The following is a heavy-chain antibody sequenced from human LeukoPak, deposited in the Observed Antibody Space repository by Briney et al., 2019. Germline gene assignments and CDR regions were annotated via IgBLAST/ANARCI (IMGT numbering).Heavy chain of an antibody. CDR1: GFTFSSYA. CDR2: FNSDGSTI. V-gene: IGHV3-74*01. J-gene: IGHJ3*02. CDR3: ARDSRTDAFDI. Sequence: GGSLRLSCAASGFTFSSYAMSWVRQAPGKGLVWVSRFNSDGSTISYADSVKGRFTISRDNAKNTLYLQMNSLRAEDTAVYYCARDSRTDAFDIWGQGTMVTVSS.